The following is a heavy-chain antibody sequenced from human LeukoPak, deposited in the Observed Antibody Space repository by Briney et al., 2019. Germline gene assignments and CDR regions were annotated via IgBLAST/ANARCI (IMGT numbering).Heavy chain of an antibody. CDR1: GGSISSGDYY. CDR3: ARVLRGSHAFDI. V-gene: IGHV4-30-4*01. D-gene: IGHD3-10*01. Sequence: PSETLSLTCTVSGGSISSGDYYWSWIRQPPGKGLEWIGYIYYSGSTYYNPSLKSRVTISVDTSKNQFSLKLSSVTAADTAVYYCARVLRGSHAFDIWGQGTMVTVSS. J-gene: IGHJ3*02. CDR2: IYYSGST.